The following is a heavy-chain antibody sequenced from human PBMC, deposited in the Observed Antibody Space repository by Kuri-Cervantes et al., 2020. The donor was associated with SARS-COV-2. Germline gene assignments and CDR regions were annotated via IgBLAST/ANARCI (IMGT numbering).Heavy chain of an antibody. Sequence: GESLKISCAVSGFSLDDYGMCWVRQAPGKGLEWVSSISSDSSYIHYADSVRGRFTISRDNAKNSLFLHMNSLRAEDTAVYYCARDSDDDVWSGYSTAEYFQHWGRGTLVTVSS. CDR2: ISSDSSYI. V-gene: IGHV3-21*01. J-gene: IGHJ1*01. CDR1: GFSLDDYG. CDR3: ARDSDDDVWSGYSTAEYFQH. D-gene: IGHD3-3*01.